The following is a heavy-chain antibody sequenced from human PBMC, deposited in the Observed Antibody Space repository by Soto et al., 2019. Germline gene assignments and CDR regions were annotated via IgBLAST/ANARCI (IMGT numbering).Heavy chain of an antibody. CDR1: GFTFRDKW. V-gene: IGHV3-15*01. CDR3: TTDPRS. Sequence: DVQLVESGGGLVKPGGSLRLSCAASGFTFRDKWMSWVRQAPGKGLEWIGRIKTKKEGATIDYIAPVKGRFTISRDDSKSTLFLQMNSLKIEDTAVYYCTTDPRSWGQGTLVTVSS. J-gene: IGHJ5*02. CDR2: IKTKKEGATI.